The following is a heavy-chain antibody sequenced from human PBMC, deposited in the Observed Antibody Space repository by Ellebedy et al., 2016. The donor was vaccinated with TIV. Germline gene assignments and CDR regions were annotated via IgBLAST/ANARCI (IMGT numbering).Heavy chain of an antibody. D-gene: IGHD1-20*01. CDR3: ARVADNWNDSDPDYVDV. Sequence: SVKVSCXASGGTFSSYAISWVRQAPGQGLEWMGGIIPIFGTANYAQKFQGRVTITADESTSTAYMELSSLRSEDTAVYYCARVADNWNDSDPDYVDVWGQGTTVTVSS. CDR2: IIPIFGTA. CDR1: GGTFSSYA. V-gene: IGHV1-69*13. J-gene: IGHJ6*02.